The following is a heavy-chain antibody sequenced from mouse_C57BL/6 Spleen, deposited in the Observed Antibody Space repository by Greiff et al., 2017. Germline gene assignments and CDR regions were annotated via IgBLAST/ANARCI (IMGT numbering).Heavy chain of an antibody. CDR1: GYTFTSYW. V-gene: IGHV1-69*01. Sequence: QVQLQQPGAELVMPGASVKLSCKASGYTFTSYWMHWVKQRPGQGLEWIGEIDPSDSYTNYNQKFKGKSTLTVDKSSSTAYMQLSSLTSEDSAVYYCSRRWSNYYAMDYWGQGTSVTVSS. CDR2: IDPSDSYT. J-gene: IGHJ4*01. D-gene: IGHD2-5*01. CDR3: SRRWSNYYAMDY.